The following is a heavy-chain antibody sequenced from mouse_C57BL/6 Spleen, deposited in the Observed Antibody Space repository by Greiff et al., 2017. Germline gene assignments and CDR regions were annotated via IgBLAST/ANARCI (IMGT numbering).Heavy chain of an antibody. J-gene: IGHJ3*01. CDR3: ARVDGSGFFAY. V-gene: IGHV1-39*01. CDR2: INPNYGTT. D-gene: IGHD1-1*01. CDR1: GYSFTDYN. Sequence: VQLQQSGPELVKPGASVKISCKASGYSFTDYNMNWVKQSNGKGLEWIGVINPNYGTTSYNQKFKGKATLTVDQSSRAAYMQLNSLTAEDSAVYCCARVDGSGFFAYWGQGTLVTVSA.